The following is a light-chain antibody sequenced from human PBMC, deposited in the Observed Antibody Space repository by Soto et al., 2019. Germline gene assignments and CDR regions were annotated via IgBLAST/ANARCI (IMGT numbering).Light chain of an antibody. CDR2: GAS. J-gene: IGKJ1*01. CDR1: QSVRSY. Sequence: EIVMTQSPATLSVSPGERATLSCRASQSVRSYLAWYQQKPGQAPRLLIYGASTRATGIPARFSGSGSGTEFTLTISSLQSEDFAVYYCQQYNNWPGWAFGQGTKVEIK. CDR3: QQYNNWPGWA. V-gene: IGKV3-15*01.